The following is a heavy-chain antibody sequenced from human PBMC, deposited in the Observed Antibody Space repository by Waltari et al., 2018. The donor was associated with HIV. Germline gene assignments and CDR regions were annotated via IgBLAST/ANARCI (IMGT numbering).Heavy chain of an antibody. Sequence: EVRLVESGGGLVQPGGSLGLSFAAHGFPFSSPWMTWVRQAPGKGLEWVANIKEDGSEIHYVDSVKGRFTISRDNAKNSLYLQMNSLRAEDTAVYYCARRQQLTDWGQGTLVTVSS. V-gene: IGHV3-7*01. D-gene: IGHD6-13*01. J-gene: IGHJ4*02. CDR2: IKEDGSEI. CDR3: ARRQQLTD. CDR1: GFPFSSPW.